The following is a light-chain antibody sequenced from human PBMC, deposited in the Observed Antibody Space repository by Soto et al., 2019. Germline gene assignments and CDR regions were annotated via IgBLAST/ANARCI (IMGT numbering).Light chain of an antibody. CDR1: QSVSSY. J-gene: IGKJ5*01. V-gene: IGKV3-11*01. CDR3: QQYVISVT. CDR2: DAS. Sequence: EIVLTQSPVTLSLSPGERGTLYCRASQSVSSYLAWYQQKPGQAPRLLIYDASNRATGIPARFSGSGSGTDFTLTISSLEPEDYAMYYCQQYVISVTFGQGTRLEIK.